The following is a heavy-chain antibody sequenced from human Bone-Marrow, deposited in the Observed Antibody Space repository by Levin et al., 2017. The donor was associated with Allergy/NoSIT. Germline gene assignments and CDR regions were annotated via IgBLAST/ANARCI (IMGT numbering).Heavy chain of an antibody. V-gene: IGHV4-61*09. J-gene: IGHJ6*03. CDR2: SYTSGNI. CDR1: GVSITSGSYY. Sequence: SETLSLTCTVSGVSITSGSYYWSWIRQPSGKGLEWIGHSYTSGNITYNPSLKSRVTISLDTSKNQFSLKLRSVTAADTAVYYCARVLQYSYYYTDVWGKGTMVTVSS. CDR3: ARVLQYSYYYTDV. D-gene: IGHD2-21*01.